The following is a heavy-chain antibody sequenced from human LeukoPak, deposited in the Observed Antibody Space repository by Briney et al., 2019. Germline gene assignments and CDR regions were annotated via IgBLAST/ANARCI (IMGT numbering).Heavy chain of an antibody. CDR2: IKQDGSEK. D-gene: IGHD5-24*01. J-gene: IGHJ4*02. Sequence: GGSLRLSCAASGFMFSSYWMTWVRQAPGKGLEWVANIKQDGSEKYYMSSVRGRFTISRDNAKNSLCLQMNNVRAEDTAVYYCAREEVRSFDNWGQGTLVTVSS. CDR1: GFMFSSYW. V-gene: IGHV3-7*03. CDR3: AREEVRSFDN.